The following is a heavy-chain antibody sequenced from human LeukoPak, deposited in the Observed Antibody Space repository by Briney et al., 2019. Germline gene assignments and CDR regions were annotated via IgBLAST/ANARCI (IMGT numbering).Heavy chain of an antibody. Sequence: SVTLSLTCTVSGGSISSGSYYWSWIRQPAGKGLEWIGRIYTSGSTNYNPSLKSRVTISVDTSKNQFSLKLSSVTAADTAVYYCARREVTTDIDYWGQGTLVTVSS. CDR3: ARREVTTDIDY. J-gene: IGHJ4*02. D-gene: IGHD4-17*01. CDR2: IYTSGST. V-gene: IGHV4-61*02. CDR1: GGSISSGSYY.